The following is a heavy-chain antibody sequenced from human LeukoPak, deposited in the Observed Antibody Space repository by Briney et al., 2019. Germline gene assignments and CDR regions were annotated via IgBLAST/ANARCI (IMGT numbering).Heavy chain of an antibody. CDR2: ISYDGSNK. J-gene: IGHJ4*02. D-gene: IGHD3-10*01. CDR1: GLTFSSYW. Sequence: PGGSLRLSCAASGLTFSSYWMSWVRQAPGKGLEWVAVISYDGSNKYYADSVKGRFTISRDNSKNTLYLQMNSLRAEDTAVYYCARDFSGALWFGEPRGQGTLVTVSS. V-gene: IGHV3-30*03. CDR3: ARDFSGALWFGEP.